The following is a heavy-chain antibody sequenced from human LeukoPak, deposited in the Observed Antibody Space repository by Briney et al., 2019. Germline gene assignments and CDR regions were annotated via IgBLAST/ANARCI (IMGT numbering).Heavy chain of an antibody. CDR3: ARDFSSVHRGEVSYH. Sequence: ASVKVSCKASGYTFTNYGISWVRQAPGQGLEWMGWISAYNGNTNSAQKFQGRVTMTTDTSTNTAYMELRSLRSDDTAGYYCARDFSSVHRGEVSYHWGQGTLVTVSS. J-gene: IGHJ5*02. CDR1: GYTFTNYG. D-gene: IGHD3-10*01. CDR2: ISAYNGNT. V-gene: IGHV1-18*01.